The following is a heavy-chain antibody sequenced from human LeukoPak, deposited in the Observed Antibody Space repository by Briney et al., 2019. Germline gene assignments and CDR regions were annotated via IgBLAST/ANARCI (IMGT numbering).Heavy chain of an antibody. D-gene: IGHD3-3*01. J-gene: IGHJ4*02. CDR3: ARQNDFSLDY. Sequence: GESLKISCKGSGYTFSSYWIGWVRQMPGKSLEWMGIIYPGDSDTRYSPSLQGQVTISVDTSIGTAYLQQSSLKASDTAIYYCARQNDFSLDYWGPGNLVTVSS. CDR2: IYPGDSDT. V-gene: IGHV5-51*01. CDR1: GYTFSSYW.